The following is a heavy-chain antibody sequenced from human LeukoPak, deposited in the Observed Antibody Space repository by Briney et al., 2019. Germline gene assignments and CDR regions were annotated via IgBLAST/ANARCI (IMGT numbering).Heavy chain of an antibody. CDR1: GFTFSSYS. CDR3: AKDRLVRGVYYFDY. V-gene: IGHV3-21*01. D-gene: IGHD3-10*01. J-gene: IGHJ4*02. Sequence: GGSLRLSCAASGFTFSSYSMNWVRQAPGKGLEWVSSISSSSSYIYYADSVKGRFTISRDNSKNTMYLQMNSLRAEDTAVYYCAKDRLVRGVYYFDYWGQGTLVTVSS. CDR2: ISSSSSYI.